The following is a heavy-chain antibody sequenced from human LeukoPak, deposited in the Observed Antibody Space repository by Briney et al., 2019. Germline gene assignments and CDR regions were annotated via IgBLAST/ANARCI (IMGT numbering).Heavy chain of an antibody. Sequence: PGGSLRLSYAASGFTFSDYYMSWLRQAPGKGLEWVSYISSSGSTIDYADSVKGRFTISRDNAKNSLYLQMNSLRAEDTTVYYCARSIPAGNRRWGQGTLVTVSS. CDR2: ISSSGSTI. J-gene: IGHJ4*02. CDR3: ARSIPAGNRR. D-gene: IGHD2-2*01. V-gene: IGHV3-11*01. CDR1: GFTFSDYY.